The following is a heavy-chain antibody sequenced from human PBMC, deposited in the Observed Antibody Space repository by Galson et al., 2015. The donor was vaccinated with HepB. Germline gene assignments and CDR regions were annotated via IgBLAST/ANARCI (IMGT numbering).Heavy chain of an antibody. D-gene: IGHD2-2*01. Sequence: QSGAEVKKPGESLKISCKGSGYSFTSYWIGWVRQMPGKGLEWMGIIYPGDSDTRYSPSFQGQVTISADKSISTAYLQWSSLKASDTAMYYCASGGGIVVVPAAMPAWYAVEIWRQGTMFTVSS. V-gene: IGHV5-51*01. CDR2: IYPGDSDT. CDR3: ASGGGIVVVPAAMPAWYAVEI. J-gene: IGHJ3*02. CDR1: GYSFTSYW.